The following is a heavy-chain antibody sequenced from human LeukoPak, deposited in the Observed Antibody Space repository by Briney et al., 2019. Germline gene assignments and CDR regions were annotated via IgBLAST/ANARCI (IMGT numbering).Heavy chain of an antibody. CDR3: ARTSSSWYGNY. CDR2: ISSSGSTI. CDR1: GGSFSGYY. D-gene: IGHD6-13*01. V-gene: IGHV3-11*04. J-gene: IGHJ4*02. Sequence: LSLTCAVYGGSFSGYYMSWIRQAPGKGLEWVSYISSSGSTIYYADSVKGRFTISRDNAKNSLYLQMNSLRAEDTAVYYCARTSSSWYGNYWGQGTLVTVSS.